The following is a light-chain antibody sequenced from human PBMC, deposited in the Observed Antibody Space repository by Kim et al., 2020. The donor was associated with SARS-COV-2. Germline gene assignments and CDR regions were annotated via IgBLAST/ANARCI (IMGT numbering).Light chain of an antibody. Sequence: EPASISCRSSQSLLHSNGYNYLDWYLQKPGQSPQLLIYLGSNPASGVPDRFTGSGSGTDFTLKISRVEAEDVGVYYCMQALQTPYTFGQGTKLEIK. V-gene: IGKV2-28*01. CDR3: MQALQTPYT. CDR1: QSLLHSNGYNY. CDR2: LGS. J-gene: IGKJ2*01.